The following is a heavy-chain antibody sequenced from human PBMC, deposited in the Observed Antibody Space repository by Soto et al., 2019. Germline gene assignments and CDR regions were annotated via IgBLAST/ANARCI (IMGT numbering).Heavy chain of an antibody. CDR1: GFTFSSYA. Sequence: GSLSLSCAVSGFTFSSYAMSWVRQAPGKGLEWVSAISRSGGSTYYAASVKGRFTISIDNSKNTLYLQMNSLRAEDTAGYDWAKDSNPSYWGQGTLVTVSS. CDR2: ISRSGGST. D-gene: IGHD4-4*01. V-gene: IGHV3-23*01. CDR3: AKDSNPSY. J-gene: IGHJ4*02.